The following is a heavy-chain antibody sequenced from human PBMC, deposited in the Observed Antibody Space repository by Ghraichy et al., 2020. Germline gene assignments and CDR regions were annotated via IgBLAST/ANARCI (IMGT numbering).Heavy chain of an antibody. CDR2: ISSSSSYI. V-gene: IGHV3-21*01. J-gene: IGHJ4*02. D-gene: IGHD3-22*01. CDR1: GFTFSSYS. Sequence: GGSLRLSCAASGFTFSSYSMNWVRQAPGKGLEWVSSISSSSSYIYYADSVKGRFTISRDNAKNSLYLQMNSLRAEDTVVYYCARDTYYYDSSGHSPDYWGQGTLVTVSS. CDR3: ARDTYYYDSSGHSPDY.